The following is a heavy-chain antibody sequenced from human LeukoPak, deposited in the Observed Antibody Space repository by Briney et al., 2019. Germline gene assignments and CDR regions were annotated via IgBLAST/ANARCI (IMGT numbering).Heavy chain of an antibody. Sequence: SVKVSCKASGGTFSSYAISWVRQAPGQGLEWMGGIIPIFGTANYAQKFQGRVTITTDESTSTAYMELSSLRSEDTAVYYCARMYSSSWYVNYFDYWGQGTLVTVSS. D-gene: IGHD6-13*01. CDR2: IIPIFGTA. J-gene: IGHJ4*02. V-gene: IGHV1-69*05. CDR1: GGTFSSYA. CDR3: ARMYSSSWYVNYFDY.